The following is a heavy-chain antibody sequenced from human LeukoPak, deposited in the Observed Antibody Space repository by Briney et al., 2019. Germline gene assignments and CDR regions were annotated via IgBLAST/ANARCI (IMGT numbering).Heavy chain of an antibody. J-gene: IGHJ4*02. D-gene: IGHD2-21*01. CDR3: ARIFYCGGDCR. V-gene: IGHV3-21*01. CDR1: GFTFSTYS. Sequence: GGSLRLSCAASGFTFSTYSMTWVRQAPGKGLEWVSSISSSSYIYYADSVKGRFTISRDNSKNTLYLQMNSLRAEDTAVYYCARIFYCGGDCRWGQGTLVTVSS. CDR2: ISSSSYI.